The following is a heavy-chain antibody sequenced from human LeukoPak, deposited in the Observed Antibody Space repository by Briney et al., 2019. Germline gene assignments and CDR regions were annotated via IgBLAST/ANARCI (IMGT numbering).Heavy chain of an antibody. CDR2: ISYDGSNK. Sequence: GRSLRLSCAASGFTFSSYAMHWVRQAPGKGLEWVAVISYDGSNKYYADSVKGRFTISRDNSKNTLYLQMNSLRAEDTAVYYCARNIAADRHDPSFDYWGQGTLVTVSS. CDR3: ARNIAADRHDPSFDY. V-gene: IGHV3-30*04. J-gene: IGHJ4*02. CDR1: GFTFSSYA. D-gene: IGHD6-13*01.